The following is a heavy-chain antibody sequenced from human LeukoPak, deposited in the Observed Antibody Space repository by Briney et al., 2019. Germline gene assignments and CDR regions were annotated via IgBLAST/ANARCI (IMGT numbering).Heavy chain of an antibody. CDR3: ARSPHILTGENFDY. Sequence: ASVKVSCRASGYTFTGYYMHWVRQAPGQGLEWMGWINPNSGGTNYAQKFQGRVTMTRDTSISTAYMELSRLRSDDTAVYYCARSPHILTGENFDYWGQGTLVTVSS. CDR2: INPNSGGT. CDR1: GYTFTGYY. V-gene: IGHV1-2*02. D-gene: IGHD3-9*01. J-gene: IGHJ4*02.